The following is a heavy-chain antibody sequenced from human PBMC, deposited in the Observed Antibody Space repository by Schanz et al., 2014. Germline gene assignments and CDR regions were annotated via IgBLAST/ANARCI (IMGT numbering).Heavy chain of an antibody. D-gene: IGHD3-16*01. Sequence: QVRLQESGPGLVKPSQTLSLTCTVSGASISSGGYYWDWIRLLPGKGLEWIGYISYSGSTSFHPSLKSRLTMSVDTSKNQFSLRLSSVTAADTAVYYCARHGGIPYYPMDVWGQGTTVTVSS. CDR1: GASISSGGYY. CDR3: ARHGGIPYYPMDV. J-gene: IGHJ6*02. CDR2: ISYSGST. V-gene: IGHV4-31*03.